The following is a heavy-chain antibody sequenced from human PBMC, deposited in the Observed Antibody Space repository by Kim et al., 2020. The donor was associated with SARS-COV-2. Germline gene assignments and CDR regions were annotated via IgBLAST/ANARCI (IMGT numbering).Heavy chain of an antibody. CDR3: ARDGSGLWFGENWFDP. D-gene: IGHD3-10*01. CDR1: GFTFSSYS. V-gene: IGHV3-21*01. Sequence: GGSLRLSCAASGFTFSSYSMNWVRQAPGKGLEWVSSISSSSSYIYYADSVKGRFTISRDNAKNSLYLQMNSLRAEDTAVYYCARDGSGLWFGENWFDPWGQGTLVTVSS. CDR2: ISSSSSYI. J-gene: IGHJ5*02.